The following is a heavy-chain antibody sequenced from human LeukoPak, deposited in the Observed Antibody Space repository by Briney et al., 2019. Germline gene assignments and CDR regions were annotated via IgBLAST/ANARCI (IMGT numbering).Heavy chain of an antibody. CDR1: GGSTSSGGYS. CDR3: ARGQHYFDY. V-gene: IGHV4-30-2*01. CDR2: IYHSGST. Sequence: SETLSLTCAVSGGSTSSGGYSWSWIRQPPGKGLEWIGYIYHSGSTYYNPSLKSRVTISVDTSKNQFSLKLSSVTAADTAVYYCARGQHYFDYWGQGTLVTVSS. J-gene: IGHJ4*02.